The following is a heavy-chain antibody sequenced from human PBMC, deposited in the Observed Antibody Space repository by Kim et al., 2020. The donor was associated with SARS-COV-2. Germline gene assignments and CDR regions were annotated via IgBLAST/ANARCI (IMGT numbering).Heavy chain of an antibody. D-gene: IGHD3-22*01. CDR2: ISNSASTI. CDR3: ARQGGYYYDSRDAFDI. Sequence: GGSLRLSCAASGFTFSDYYMSWVRQAPGKGLAWVSYISNSASTIYYAESVKGRFTISRANAKNSLYLQMNSLRAEDTAVYYCARQGGYYYDSRDAFDIWGQGTMVTVSS. J-gene: IGHJ3*02. V-gene: IGHV3-11*01. CDR1: GFTFSDYY.